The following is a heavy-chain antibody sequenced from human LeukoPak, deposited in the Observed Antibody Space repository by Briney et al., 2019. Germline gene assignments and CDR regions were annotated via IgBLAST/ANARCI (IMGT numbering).Heavy chain of an antibody. CDR1: GGSISSGAYY. V-gene: IGHV4-31*03. D-gene: IGHD4-11*01. CDR2: IYYSGNT. J-gene: IGHJ3*02. CDR3: AREDMTSGAFDI. Sequence: SETLSLTCTVSGGSISSGAYYWSWIRQHPGKGLEWIGDIYYSGNTYYHPSLKSRLTMSVDTSKKQFSLKVSSVTAADTAVYYCAREDMTSGAFDIWGQGTMVTVSS.